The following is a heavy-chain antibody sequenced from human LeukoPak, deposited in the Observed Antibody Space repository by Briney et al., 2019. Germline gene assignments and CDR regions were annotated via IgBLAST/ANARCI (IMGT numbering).Heavy chain of an antibody. J-gene: IGHJ6*02. CDR1: GFTFSSYW. V-gene: IGHV3-7*01. CDR3: ARDLRDFWSGYWNYYYYGMDV. D-gene: IGHD3-3*01. CDR2: IKRDGSEK. Sequence: GGSLRLSCAASGFTFSSYWMSWVRQAPGKGLEWVANIKRDGSEKYYVDSVKGRFTISRDNAKNSLYLQMNSLRAEDTAVYYCARDLRDFWSGYWNYYYYGMDVWGQGTTVTVSS.